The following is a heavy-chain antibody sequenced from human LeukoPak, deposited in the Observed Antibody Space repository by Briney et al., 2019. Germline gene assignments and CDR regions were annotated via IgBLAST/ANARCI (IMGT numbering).Heavy chain of an antibody. CDR3: ARAKYRCSGGSCYPYSPFDY. CDR2: INPNSGGT. CDR1: GYIFTDYY. Sequence: GASVTVSCTASGYIFTDYYMHWVRQAPGQGLEWMGWINPNSGGTNYAQKFQGRVTMTRDTSISTAYMELSRLRSDDTAVYYCARAKYRCSGGSCYPYSPFDYWGQGTLVTVSS. J-gene: IGHJ4*02. V-gene: IGHV1-2*02. D-gene: IGHD2-15*01.